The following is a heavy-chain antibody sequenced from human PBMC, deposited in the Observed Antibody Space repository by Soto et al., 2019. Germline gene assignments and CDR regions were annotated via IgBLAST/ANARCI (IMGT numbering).Heavy chain of an antibody. V-gene: IGHV3-11*01. D-gene: IGHD5-12*01. CDR2: ISISSGTI. CDR1: GFTFSDYY. J-gene: IGHJ5*02. CDR3: ATAPGHYDCYFDR. Sequence: QVQLVESGGGLVEPGGSLRLSCAASGFTFSDYYMTWIRQAPGKGLEWISYISISSGTIYYADSVKGRFTISRDNAKKSLYLQMNSLRVEDTAVYYCATAPGHYDCYFDRWGQGTLVTVSS.